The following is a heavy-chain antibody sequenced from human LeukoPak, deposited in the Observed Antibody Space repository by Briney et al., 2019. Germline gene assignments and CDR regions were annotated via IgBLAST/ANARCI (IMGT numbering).Heavy chain of an antibody. CDR2: IKRDGSEK. Sequence: GGSLRLSCAASGFTFSSYWMTWVRQAPGKGLEWVGNIKRDGSEKYYVDSVKGRFTISRDNSKNTLYLQMNSLRAEDTAVYYCAKDRAAAAGTTDYWGQGTLVTVSS. D-gene: IGHD6-13*01. CDR1: GFTFSSYW. J-gene: IGHJ4*02. CDR3: AKDRAAAAGTTDY. V-gene: IGHV3-7*03.